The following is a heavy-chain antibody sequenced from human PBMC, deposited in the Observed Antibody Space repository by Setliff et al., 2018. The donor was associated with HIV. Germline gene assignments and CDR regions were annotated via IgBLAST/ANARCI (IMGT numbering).Heavy chain of an antibody. Sequence: HPGGSLRLSCAASGFTFDDYAMHWVRQAPGKGLEWVSLISWDGGSTYYTDSVKGRFTISRDNSNNSLYLQMNSLRAEDTALYYCAKDILSLVTSGGWYGANYWGQGTLVTVSS. D-gene: IGHD6-19*01. V-gene: IGHV3-43D*04. CDR1: GFTFDDYA. J-gene: IGHJ4*02. CDR2: ISWDGGST. CDR3: AKDILSLVTSGGWYGANY.